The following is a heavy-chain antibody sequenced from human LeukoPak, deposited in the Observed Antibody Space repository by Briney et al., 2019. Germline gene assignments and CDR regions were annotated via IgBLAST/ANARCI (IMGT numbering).Heavy chain of an antibody. V-gene: IGHV4-34*01. CDR3: ARAGRAVAGTLDY. Sequence: SETLSLTCAVYGVSFSGYYWSWIRQPPGKGLEWIGEINHSGSTNYNPSLKSRVTISVDTSKNQFSLKLSSVTAADTAVYYCARAGRAVAGTLDYWGQGTLVTVSS. CDR2: INHSGST. CDR1: GVSFSGYY. D-gene: IGHD6-19*01. J-gene: IGHJ4*02.